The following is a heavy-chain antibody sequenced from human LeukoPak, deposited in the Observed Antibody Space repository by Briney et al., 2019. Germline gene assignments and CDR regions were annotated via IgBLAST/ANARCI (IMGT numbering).Heavy chain of an antibody. CDR2: INHSGST. J-gene: IGHJ4*02. CDR1: GGSSSGYY. V-gene: IGHV4-34*01. CDR3: ARAASVRGWYVAY. Sequence: SETLSLTCAVYGGSSSGYYWSWIRQPPRKGLEWIGEINHSGSTNYNPSLKRRVTIPTDTTNNQFPLKLSSVTAADTAVYYCARAASVRGWYVAYWGQGTLVTVSS. D-gene: IGHD6-19*01.